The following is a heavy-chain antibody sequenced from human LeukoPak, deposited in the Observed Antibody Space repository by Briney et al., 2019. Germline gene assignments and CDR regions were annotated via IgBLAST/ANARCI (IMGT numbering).Heavy chain of an antibody. CDR1: GYTFTGYY. J-gene: IGHJ5*02. Sequence: ASVKVSCKASGYTFTGYYMHWVRQAPGQGLEWMGIINPSGGGTSYAQKFQGRVTMTRDMSTSTVYMELSSLRSEDTAVYYCARDGVTTVTTGDWFDPWGQGTLVTVSS. V-gene: IGHV1-46*01. CDR3: ARDGVTTVTTGDWFDP. CDR2: INPSGGGT. D-gene: IGHD4-11*01.